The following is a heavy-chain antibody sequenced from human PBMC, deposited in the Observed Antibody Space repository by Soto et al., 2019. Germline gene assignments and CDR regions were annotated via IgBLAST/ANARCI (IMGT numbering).Heavy chain of an antibody. J-gene: IGHJ6*02. Sequence: GESLKISCKGSGYSFTSYWISWVRQMPGKGLEWMGRIDPSDSYTNYGPSFQGHVTISADKSISTAYLQWSSLKASDTAMYYCARHGKYYDFWSGYLPLPPYSYGMDVWGQGTMVTVSS. V-gene: IGHV5-10-1*01. CDR2: IDPSDSYT. CDR1: GYSFTSYW. D-gene: IGHD3-3*01. CDR3: ARHGKYYDFWSGYLPLPPYSYGMDV.